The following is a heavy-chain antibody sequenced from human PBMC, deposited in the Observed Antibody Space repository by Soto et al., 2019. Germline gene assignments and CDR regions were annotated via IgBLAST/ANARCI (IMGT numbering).Heavy chain of an antibody. D-gene: IGHD2-2*01. V-gene: IGHV3-48*02. CDR1: GFRFSIYS. CDR2: ITSDTKTI. J-gene: IGHJ4*02. CDR3: GGSVEAHFDY. Sequence: EVRLVESGGALVQRGGSLTLSCAASGFRFSIYSMNWVRQAPGKGLEWSAYITSDTKTIKYAESVKGRFTISSDNAKNSVYLQMKSVSDEVPVVYYCGGSVEAHFDYWGPGTVVTVSS.